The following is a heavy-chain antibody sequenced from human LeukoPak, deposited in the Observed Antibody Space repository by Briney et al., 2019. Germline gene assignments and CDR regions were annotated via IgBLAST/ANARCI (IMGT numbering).Heavy chain of an antibody. CDR1: GYTFTNYD. CDR3: ARGVSRGVDY. Sequence: ASVKVSCKASGYTFTNYDINWVRQATGQGLEWLGWVSTDSGNSDSAQKFQGRITLTRGTSISTVFLELRNLRSGDTAVYYCARGVSRGVDYWGQGTLVTVSS. J-gene: IGHJ4*02. CDR2: VSTDSGNS. V-gene: IGHV1-8*02. D-gene: IGHD3-16*01.